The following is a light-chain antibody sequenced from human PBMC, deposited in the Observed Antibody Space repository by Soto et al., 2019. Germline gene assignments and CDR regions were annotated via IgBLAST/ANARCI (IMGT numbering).Light chain of an antibody. CDR3: HQYGSSPWT. V-gene: IGKV3-20*01. CDR2: GAS. J-gene: IGKJ1*01. Sequence: EIVLTQSPGTLSLSPGERGALSCRASQSVSSNYVAWYQQKPGQAPRLLISGASNRATGTPDRFRGSGSGTDFTLTISRPEPEDFAVYYCHQYGSSPWTFGQGTKVDIK. CDR1: QSVSSNY.